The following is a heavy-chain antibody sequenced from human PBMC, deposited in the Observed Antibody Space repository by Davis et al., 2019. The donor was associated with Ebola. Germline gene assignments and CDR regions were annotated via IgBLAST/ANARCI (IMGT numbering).Heavy chain of an antibody. Sequence: ASVKVSCKASGYRFSTFYMHWVRQVPGQGLEWMGVINPSGGTTTFAQKFGGRVTMTGDTSTITVYMEMSSLSYEDTAIYYWTMSDSSGDGFENWGQGKMVIVSS. D-gene: IGHD3-22*01. V-gene: IGHV1-46*01. CDR1: GYRFSTFY. J-gene: IGHJ3*02. CDR3: TMSDSSGDGFEN. CDR2: INPSGGTT.